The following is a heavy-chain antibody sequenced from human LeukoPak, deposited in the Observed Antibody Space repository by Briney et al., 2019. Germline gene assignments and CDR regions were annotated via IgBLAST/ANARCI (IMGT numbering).Heavy chain of an antibody. V-gene: IGHV3-23*01. CDR3: AREGQTHYYFDY. Sequence: RTGGSLRLSCAASGFTFNSFAMSWVRQAPGKGLEWLSTLSGGGEIMDYADSAKGRLTISRDNSKNTLYLQMNSLRAEDTAIYYCAREGQTHYYFDYWGQGTLVTVSS. J-gene: IGHJ4*02. CDR2: LSGGGEIM. CDR1: GFTFNSFA. D-gene: IGHD1-26*01.